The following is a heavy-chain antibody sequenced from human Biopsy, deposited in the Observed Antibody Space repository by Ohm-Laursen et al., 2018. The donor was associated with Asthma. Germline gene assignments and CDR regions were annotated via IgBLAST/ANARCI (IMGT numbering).Heavy chain of an antibody. CDR2: TNERGVT. J-gene: IGHJ6*02. Sequence: LRLSCTAFGFTFSNYAMTWARQSPGKGLEWIGETNERGVTNNNPSLKSRVIISIDTYWNRVSLKLTSVTAADTAVYYCARGPELDVWGQGTTVTVSS. V-gene: IGHV4-34*01. CDR1: GFTFSNYA. CDR3: ARGPELDV.